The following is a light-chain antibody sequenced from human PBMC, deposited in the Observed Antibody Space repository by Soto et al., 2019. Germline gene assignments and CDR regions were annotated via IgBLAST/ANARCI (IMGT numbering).Light chain of an antibody. CDR2: GAS. CDR1: QSVSSSY. J-gene: IGKJ4*01. V-gene: IGKV3-20*01. CDR3: HQYDSSPLT. Sequence: EIVLTQSPGTLSLSPGERATISCRASQSVSSSYLAWYQQKPGQAPRLLIYGASSRATGIPDRFSGSGSGTDFTITISRLEPEDFAVYYCHQYDSSPLTFGGGTKVEIK.